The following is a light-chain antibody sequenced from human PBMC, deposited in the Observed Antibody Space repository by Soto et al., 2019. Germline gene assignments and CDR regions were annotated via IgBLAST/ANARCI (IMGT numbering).Light chain of an antibody. J-gene: IGKJ1*01. CDR2: KAS. CDR3: QRYNIYSEA. CDR1: QSISW. Sequence: DIQITQSPSTLSASVGDRVSITCRASQSISWLAWYQQKPGKAPKLLIYKASTLKSGVPSRFSGSGSGTEFTLTISILQPDDFATYYRQRYNIYSEAFCQGAKVDI. V-gene: IGKV1-5*03.